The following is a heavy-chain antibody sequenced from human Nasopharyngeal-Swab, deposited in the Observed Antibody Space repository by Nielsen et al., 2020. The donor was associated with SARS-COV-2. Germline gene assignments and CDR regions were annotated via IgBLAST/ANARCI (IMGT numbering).Heavy chain of an antibody. Sequence: GGSLRLSCAASGFTFSSYAMHWVRQAPGKGLEYVSAISSNGGSTYYANSVKGRFTISRDNSKNTLYLQMGSLRAEDMAVYYYARDRGGYDNWGQGTLVTVSS. J-gene: IGHJ4*02. CDR1: GFTFSSYA. V-gene: IGHV3-64*01. CDR2: ISSNGGST. D-gene: IGHD5-12*01. CDR3: ARDRGGYDN.